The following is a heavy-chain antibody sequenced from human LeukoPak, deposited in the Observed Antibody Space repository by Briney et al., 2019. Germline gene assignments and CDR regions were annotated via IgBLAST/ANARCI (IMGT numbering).Heavy chain of an antibody. J-gene: IGHJ4*02. CDR3: AKVATPGTIY. CDR1: GFTFSSYG. Sequence: GRSRRLSCAASGFTFSSYGMHWVRQAPGKGLEWVSSISGSGSSTYYADSAKGRFTISRDNSKNTLYLQMNSLRAEDTAVFYCAKVATPGTIYWGQGTLVTVSS. CDR2: ISGSGSST. D-gene: IGHD6-13*01. V-gene: IGHV3-23*01.